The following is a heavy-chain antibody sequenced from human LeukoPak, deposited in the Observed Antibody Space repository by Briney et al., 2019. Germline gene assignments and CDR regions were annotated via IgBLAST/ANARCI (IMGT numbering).Heavy chain of an antibody. J-gene: IGHJ4*02. D-gene: IGHD5-18*01. CDR2: IYYSGST. Sequence: SETLSLTCTVSGGSISSSSYYWGWIRQPPGKGLEWIGSIYYSGSTYYNPSLKSRVTISVDTSKNQFSLKLSSVTAADTAVYYCARDTTMVTGSAPFDYWGQGTLVTVSS. CDR1: GGSISSSSYY. V-gene: IGHV4-39*07. CDR3: ARDTTMVTGSAPFDY.